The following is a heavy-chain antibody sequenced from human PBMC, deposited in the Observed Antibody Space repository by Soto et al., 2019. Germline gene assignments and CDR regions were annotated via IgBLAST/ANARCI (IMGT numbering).Heavy chain of an antibody. CDR1: GYTFTSYG. D-gene: IGHD3-3*01. J-gene: IGHJ4*02. Sequence: ASVKVCCKASGYTFTSYGSSWVRQAPGQGLEWMGWISAYNGNTNYAQKLQGRVTMTTDTSTSTAYMELRSLRADDTAVYYCARDGPHISIFGYGDYRGQGNLVTVSS. CDR2: ISAYNGNT. V-gene: IGHV1-18*01. CDR3: ARDGPHISIFGYGDY.